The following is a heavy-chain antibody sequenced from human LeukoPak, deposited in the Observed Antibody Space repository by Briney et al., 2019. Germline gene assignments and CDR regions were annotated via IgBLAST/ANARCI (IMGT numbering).Heavy chain of an antibody. Sequence: GGSLRLSCAASGFTFSSYWMNWVRQAPGKGLEWVSAISGSGGSTYYADSVKGRFTISRDNSKNTLYLQMNSLRAEDTAVYYCAKDLVTIFGVADYWGQGTLVTVSS. CDR1: GFTFSSYW. CDR2: ISGSGGST. J-gene: IGHJ4*02. V-gene: IGHV3-23*01. CDR3: AKDLVTIFGVADY. D-gene: IGHD3-3*01.